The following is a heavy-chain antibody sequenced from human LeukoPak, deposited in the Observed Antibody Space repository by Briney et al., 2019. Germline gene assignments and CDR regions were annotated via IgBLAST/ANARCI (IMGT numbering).Heavy chain of an antibody. CDR1: GGTFSSYA. CDR3: ARAPLGVIVGLD. D-gene: IGHD3-22*01. Sequence: SVKVSCKASGGTFSSYAISWVRQAPGQGLEWMGGIIPIFGTANYAQKFQGRVTITADESTSTAYMELSSLRSEDTAVYYCARAPLGVIVGLDWGQGTLVTVSS. J-gene: IGHJ4*02. CDR2: IIPIFGTA. V-gene: IGHV1-69*13.